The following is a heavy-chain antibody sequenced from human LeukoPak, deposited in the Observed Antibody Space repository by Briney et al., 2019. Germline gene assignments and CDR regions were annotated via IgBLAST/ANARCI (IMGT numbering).Heavy chain of an antibody. Sequence: SETLSLTCAVYGGSFSGYYWSWIRQPPGKGLEWIGEINHSGSTNYNPSLKSRVTISVDTSKNQSSLKLSSVTAADTAVYYCARVTIDAFDIWGQGTMVTVSS. CDR2: INHSGST. J-gene: IGHJ3*02. CDR1: GGSFSGYY. V-gene: IGHV4-34*01. CDR3: ARVTIDAFDI.